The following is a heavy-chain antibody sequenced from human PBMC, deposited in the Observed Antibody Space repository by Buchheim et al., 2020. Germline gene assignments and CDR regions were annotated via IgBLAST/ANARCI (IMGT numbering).Heavy chain of an antibody. CDR3: ARGDCSGGNCYLPRSFYFQH. D-gene: IGHD2-15*01. V-gene: IGHV3-21*01. CDR2: ISGSSHYI. J-gene: IGHJ1*01. Sequence: EVQLVESGGGLVKPGGSLRLSCAGSGFTFSSYSMNWVRQAPGKGLEWVSSISGSSHYIYYGDSVKGRFTISRDNAKNSLYLQMNSLRAEDTAVFYCARGDCSGGNCYLPRSFYFQHWGQGTL. CDR1: GFTFSSYS.